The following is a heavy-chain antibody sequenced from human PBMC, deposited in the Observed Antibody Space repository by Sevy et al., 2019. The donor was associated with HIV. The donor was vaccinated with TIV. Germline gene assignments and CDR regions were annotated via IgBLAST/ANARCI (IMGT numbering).Heavy chain of an antibody. CDR1: GYTFTSYG. CDR3: ARISYYYYYMDV. Sequence: ASVKVSCKASGYTFTSYGISWVRQAPGQGLEWMGWISAYNGNTNYAQKLQGRVTMTTGTSTSTAYMEVRSLRSDDKAGYYCARISYYYYYMDVWGKGTTVTVSS. CDR2: ISAYNGNT. V-gene: IGHV1-18*04. J-gene: IGHJ6*03.